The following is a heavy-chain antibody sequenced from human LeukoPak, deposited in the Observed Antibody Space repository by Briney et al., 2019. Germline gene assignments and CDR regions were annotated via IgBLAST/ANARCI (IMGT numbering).Heavy chain of an antibody. CDR1: GGSFSGYY. CDR3: ARGGGWFGEFDYYGMDV. J-gene: IGHJ6*04. D-gene: IGHD3-10*01. Sequence: SETLSLTCAVSGGSFSGYYWSWMREPPGKGLEWSGEINHSGSTKYNPSLKSRVTISVDTSKNHCSLKLSSVTAADTAVYYCARGGGWFGEFDYYGMDVWGKGTTVTVSS. CDR2: INHSGST. V-gene: IGHV4-34*01.